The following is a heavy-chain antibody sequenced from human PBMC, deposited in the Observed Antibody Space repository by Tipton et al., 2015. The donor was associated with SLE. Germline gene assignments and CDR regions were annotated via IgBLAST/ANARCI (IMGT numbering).Heavy chain of an antibody. D-gene: IGHD5-12*01. Sequence: TLSLTCPGSGDSVKRRYWLWVRQPAGRGLEWLAYRFHDGHINYNPSLKGRVTIALDTSKNQVSLKLTSVTAADTAVYYCASEGAGGYNWFDPWGQGTLVTVSS. J-gene: IGHJ5*02. V-gene: IGHV4-59*08. CDR1: GDSVKRRY. CDR3: ASEGAGGYNWFDP. CDR2: RFHDGHI.